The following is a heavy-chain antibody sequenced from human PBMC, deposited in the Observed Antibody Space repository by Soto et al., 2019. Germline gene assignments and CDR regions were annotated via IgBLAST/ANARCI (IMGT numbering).Heavy chain of an antibody. V-gene: IGHV1-46*01. J-gene: IGHJ4*02. CDR2: INPSGGST. D-gene: IGHD1-26*01. Sequence: ASVKVSCKASGYTFTSYYMHWVRQAPGQGLEWMGIINPSGGSTSYAQKFQGRVTMTRDTSTSTVYMGLSSLRSEDTAVYYCARASGSYPHFDYWGQGTLVTVSS. CDR3: ARASGSYPHFDY. CDR1: GYTFTSYY.